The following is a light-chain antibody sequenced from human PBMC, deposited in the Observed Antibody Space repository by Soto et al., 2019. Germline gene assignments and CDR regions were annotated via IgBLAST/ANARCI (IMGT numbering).Light chain of an antibody. J-gene: IGKJ1*01. CDR1: QSISSW. CDR3: QQYNSFPT. CDR2: KAS. V-gene: IGKV1-5*03. Sequence: DIPMTQSPSTLSASVGDRVTITCRASQSISSWLAWYPQKPGRAPKLLIYKASSLESGAPSRFSGSGSGTEFTLTISSLQPDDFATYYCQQYNSFPTFGQGTKVEIK.